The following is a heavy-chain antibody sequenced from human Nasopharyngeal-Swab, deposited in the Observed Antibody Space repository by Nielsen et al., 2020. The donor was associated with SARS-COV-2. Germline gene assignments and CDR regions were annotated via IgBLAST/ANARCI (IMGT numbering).Heavy chain of an antibody. Sequence: GGSLRLSCAASGFTFSSYGMHWVRQAPGKGLGWVAVISYDGSNKFYADSVKGRFTISRDNSKNTLYLQMNSLRAEDTAAYYCTKDAIYYYSYMDVWGKGTTVTVSS. J-gene: IGHJ6*03. V-gene: IGHV3-30*18. CDR2: ISYDGSNK. D-gene: IGHD3-3*01. CDR3: TKDAIYYYSYMDV. CDR1: GFTFSSYG.